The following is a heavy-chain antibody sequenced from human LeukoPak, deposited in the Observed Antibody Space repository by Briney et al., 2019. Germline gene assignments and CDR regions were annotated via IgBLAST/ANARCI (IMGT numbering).Heavy chain of an antibody. CDR1: GGSISSGGYY. V-gene: IGHV4-31*03. J-gene: IGHJ2*01. CDR2: IYYSGST. D-gene: IGHD4-11*01. Sequence: SETLSLTCTVSGGSISSGGYYWSWIRQHPGKGLEWIGYIYYSGSTYYNPSLKSRVTISVDTSKNQFSLKLSSVTAADTAVYSCARVSKAFRCDLDYNNSNWYFDLWGRGTLVTVSS. CDR3: ARVSKAFRCDLDYNNSNWYFDL.